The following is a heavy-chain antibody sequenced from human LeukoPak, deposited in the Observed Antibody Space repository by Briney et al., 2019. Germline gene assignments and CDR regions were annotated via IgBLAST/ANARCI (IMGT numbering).Heavy chain of an antibody. CDR2: MYYSGST. CDR1: GGSISSYY. D-gene: IGHD6-19*01. J-gene: IGHJ4*02. V-gene: IGHV4-59*08. CDR3: ARNLGSGWYYDY. Sequence: SETLSLTCTVSGGSISSYYWSWIRQPPGKGLEWIGYMYYSGSTKHNPSLRSRVTISVDTSKNQFSLKLSSVTAADTAVYYCARNLGSGWYYDYWGQGILVTVSS.